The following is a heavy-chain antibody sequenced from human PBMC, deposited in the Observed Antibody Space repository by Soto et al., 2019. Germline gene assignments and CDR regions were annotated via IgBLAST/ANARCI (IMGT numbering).Heavy chain of an antibody. Sequence: QVQLVQSGAEVKKPGSSVKVSCKASGGTFSSYAISWVRQAPGQGLEWMGGIIPIFGTANYAQKFQGRVTITADKSTSTAYMEVSSLRSEDTAVYYCAREGSSGWYEGRVYRNFDYWGQGTLVTVSS. V-gene: IGHV1-69*06. CDR1: GGTFSSYA. CDR3: AREGSSGWYEGRVYRNFDY. J-gene: IGHJ4*02. D-gene: IGHD6-19*01. CDR2: IIPIFGTA.